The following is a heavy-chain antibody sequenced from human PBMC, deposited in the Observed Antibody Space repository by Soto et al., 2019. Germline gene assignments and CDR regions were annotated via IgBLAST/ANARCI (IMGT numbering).Heavy chain of an antibody. V-gene: IGHV3-53*04. CDR1: GFTVSSNY. CDR3: AREGVAALQTAFDI. CDR2: IYSGGST. D-gene: IGHD2-15*01. Sequence: GGSLRLSCAASGFTVSSNYMSWVRQAPGKGLEWVSVIYSGGSTYYADSVKGRFTISRHNSKNTLYLQMNSLRAEDTAVYYCAREGVAALQTAFDIWGQGTMVTVSS. J-gene: IGHJ3*02.